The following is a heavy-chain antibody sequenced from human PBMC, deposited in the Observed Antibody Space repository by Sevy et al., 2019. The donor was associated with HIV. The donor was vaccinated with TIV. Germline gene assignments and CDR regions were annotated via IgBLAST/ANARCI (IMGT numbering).Heavy chain of an antibody. CDR2: VKQDMSEK. Sequence: GGSLRLSCAASGFTFSSNWMTWVRQAPGKGLEWVANVKQDMSEKYYADSVKGRFTISRDNAKNSLFLQMTSLRAEDTAVYYCARAQQVTMLVVIGGLYFDLWGQGTLVTVSS. V-gene: IGHV3-7*01. CDR3: ARAQQVTMLVVIGGLYFDL. J-gene: IGHJ4*02. CDR1: GFTFSSNW. D-gene: IGHD3-3*01.